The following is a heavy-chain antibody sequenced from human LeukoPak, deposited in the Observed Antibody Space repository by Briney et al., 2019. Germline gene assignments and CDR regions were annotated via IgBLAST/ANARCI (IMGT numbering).Heavy chain of an antibody. Sequence: SETLSLTCAVYGGSFSGYYWSWIRQPPGKGLEWIGEINHSGSTNYNPSLKSRVTISVDTSKNQFSLKLSSVTAADTAVYYCARGGVYCSGGSCYVYHYWGQGTLVTVSS. D-gene: IGHD2-15*01. V-gene: IGHV4-34*01. CDR2: INHSGST. CDR3: ARGGVYCSGGSCYVYHY. J-gene: IGHJ4*02. CDR1: GGSFSGYY.